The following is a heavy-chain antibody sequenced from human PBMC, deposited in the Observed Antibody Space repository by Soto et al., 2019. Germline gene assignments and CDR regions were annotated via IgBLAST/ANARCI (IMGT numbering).Heavy chain of an antibody. CDR1: GFTFSSYA. V-gene: IGHV3-23*01. CDR2: ISGSGGST. J-gene: IGHJ4*02. Sequence: EVQLLESGGGLVQPGGSLRLSCAASGFTFSSYAMSWVRQAPGKGLEWVSAISGSGGSTYYADSVKGRFTISRDNSKNTLYLQMNSLRAEDTAVYYCAKGGGVVVVKYYFDYWGQGTLVTVPS. D-gene: IGHD3-22*01. CDR3: AKGGGVVVVKYYFDY.